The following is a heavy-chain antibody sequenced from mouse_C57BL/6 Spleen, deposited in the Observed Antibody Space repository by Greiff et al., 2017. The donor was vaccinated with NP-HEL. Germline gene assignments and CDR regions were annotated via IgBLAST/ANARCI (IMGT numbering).Heavy chain of an antibody. Sequence: QVQLQQPGPELVKPGASVKLSCKASGYTFTSYWMHWVKQRPGQGLEWIGNINTSNGGTNYNEKSKSKATLTAAKSSSTAYIQLSSLTSEDTAVYYCARSNYYGSSPWYFDVWGTGTTVTVSS. D-gene: IGHD1-1*01. CDR2: INTSNGGT. J-gene: IGHJ1*03. CDR1: GYTFTSYW. V-gene: IGHV1-53*01. CDR3: ARSNYYGSSPWYFDV.